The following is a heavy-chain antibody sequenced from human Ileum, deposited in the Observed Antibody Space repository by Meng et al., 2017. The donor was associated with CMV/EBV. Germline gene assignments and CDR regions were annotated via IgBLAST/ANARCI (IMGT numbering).Heavy chain of an antibody. Sequence: SETLSLTCAISGNSVSSNSAAWNWIRQSPSRGLEWLGRTFHRSKWYNDYAASVRSRITINTYTSKNQFSLQLKSVTPEDTAVYYCASSTGGVFEWLFDYWGQGTLVTVSS. D-gene: IGHD3-3*01. V-gene: IGHV6-1*01. CDR1: GNSVSSNSAA. CDR2: TFHRSKWYN. J-gene: IGHJ4*02. CDR3: ASSTGGVFEWLFDY.